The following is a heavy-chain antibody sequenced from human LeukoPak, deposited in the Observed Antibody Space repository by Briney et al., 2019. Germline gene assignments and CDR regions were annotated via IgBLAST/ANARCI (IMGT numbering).Heavy chain of an antibody. V-gene: IGHV1-18*01. J-gene: IGHJ4*02. CDR3: ARVTLITMIVVVITGEVDY. D-gene: IGHD3-22*01. CDR2: ISAYNGNA. CDR1: GYTFTSYG. Sequence: GASVKVSCKASGYTFTSYGISWVRQAPGQGLEWMGWISAYNGNANYAQKLQGRVTMTTDTSTSTAYMELRSLRSDDTAVYYCARVTLITMIVVVITGEVDYWGQGTLVTVSS.